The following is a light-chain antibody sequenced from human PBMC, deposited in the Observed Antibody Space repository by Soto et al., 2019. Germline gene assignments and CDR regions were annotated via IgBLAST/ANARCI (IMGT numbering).Light chain of an antibody. CDR3: QQYNSYPYT. Sequence: DIQMTQSPSTLSASVGDRVTITCRASQSISSWLAWYQQKPGKAPKLLIYDASSLESGVPSRFSGSGSGTEFTLTISSLQPDDFATYYCQQYNSYPYTFGSGTKLEIK. V-gene: IGKV1-5*01. CDR2: DAS. CDR1: QSISSW. J-gene: IGKJ2*01.